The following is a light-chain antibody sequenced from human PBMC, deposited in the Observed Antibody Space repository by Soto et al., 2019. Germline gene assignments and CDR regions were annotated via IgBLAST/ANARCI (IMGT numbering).Light chain of an antibody. V-gene: IGKV1-5*03. CDR1: QSIITS. J-gene: IGKJ1*01. CDR3: QHYNSYGT. Sequence: DIQMTQSPSTLSASVGDRVTITCRASQSIITSLAWYQQKPGKAPKLLIYKASSLQSGVPSRFSGSGSGTEFTLTISSLQPDDFATYYCQHYNSYGTFGQGTKVDI. CDR2: KAS.